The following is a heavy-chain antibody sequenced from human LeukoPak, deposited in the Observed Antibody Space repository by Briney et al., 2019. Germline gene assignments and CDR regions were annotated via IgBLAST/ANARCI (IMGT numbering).Heavy chain of an antibody. Sequence: SETLSLTCTVSGGSISSHYWSWIRQPPGKGLEWIGYIYYSGSTNYNPSLKSRVTISVDTSKNQFSLKLSSVTAADTAVYYCARAPYHDFWSGYYTPYYYYYMDVWGKGTTVTVSS. CDR3: ARAPYHDFWSGYYTPYYYYYMDV. CDR1: GGSISSHY. CDR2: IYYSGST. D-gene: IGHD3-3*01. V-gene: IGHV4-59*11. J-gene: IGHJ6*03.